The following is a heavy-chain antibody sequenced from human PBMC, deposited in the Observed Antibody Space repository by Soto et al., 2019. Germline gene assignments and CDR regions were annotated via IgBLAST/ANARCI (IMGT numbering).Heavy chain of an antibody. J-gene: IGHJ6*02. Sequence: GGSLRLSCAASGFTFSSYAMSWVRQAPGKGLEWVSAISGSGGSTYYADSVKGRFTISRDNSKNTLYLQMNSLRAEDTAVYYCAKDGYSGYDDCYYYYGMDVWGQGTTVTVSS. CDR2: ISGSGGST. CDR3: AKDGYSGYDDCYYYYGMDV. D-gene: IGHD5-12*01. V-gene: IGHV3-23*01. CDR1: GFTFSSYA.